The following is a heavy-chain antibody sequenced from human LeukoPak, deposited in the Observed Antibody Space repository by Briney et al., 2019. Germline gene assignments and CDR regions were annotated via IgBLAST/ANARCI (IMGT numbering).Heavy chain of an antibody. J-gene: IGHJ4*02. D-gene: IGHD4-17*01. V-gene: IGHV4-38-2*01. Sequence: SETLSLTCAVSGYSISSGYNWGWIRQPPGKGLEWIGSIYHSGSTYYNPSLKSRVTISVDTSKNQFSLKLSSVTAADTAVYYCARQSAVEQTTWGQGTLVTVSS. CDR1: GYSISSGYN. CDR2: IYHSGST. CDR3: ARQSAVEQTT.